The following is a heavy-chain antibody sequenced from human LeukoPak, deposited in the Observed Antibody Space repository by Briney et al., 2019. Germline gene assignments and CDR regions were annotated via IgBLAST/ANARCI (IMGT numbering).Heavy chain of an antibody. CDR2: INPNSGGT. CDR3: AREFFSPVTTGGGYYYYGMDV. J-gene: IGHJ6*02. D-gene: IGHD4-17*01. CDR1: GYTFTGYY. V-gene: IGHV1-2*02. Sequence: ASLKVSCKASGYTFTGYYMHWVRQAPGQGLEWMGWINPNSGGTNYAQKFQGRVTMTRDTSISTAYMELSRLRSDDTAVYYCAREFFSPVTTGGGYYYYGMDVWGQGTAVTVSS.